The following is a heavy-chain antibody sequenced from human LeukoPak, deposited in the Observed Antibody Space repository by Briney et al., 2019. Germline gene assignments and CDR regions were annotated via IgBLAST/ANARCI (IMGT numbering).Heavy chain of an antibody. Sequence: GGSLRLSCAASGFTFSSYAMSWVRQAPGKGLEWVANIKQDGSEKYYVDSVKGRFTISRDNAKNSLYLQMNSLRAEDTAVYYCARDRYSYGDYWGQGTLVTVSS. D-gene: IGHD5-18*01. CDR1: GFTFSSYA. V-gene: IGHV3-7*01. CDR2: IKQDGSEK. J-gene: IGHJ4*02. CDR3: ARDRYSYGDY.